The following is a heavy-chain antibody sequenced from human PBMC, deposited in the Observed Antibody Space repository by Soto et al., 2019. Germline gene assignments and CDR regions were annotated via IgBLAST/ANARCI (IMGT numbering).Heavy chain of an antibody. D-gene: IGHD3-22*01. CDR2: ISGSGDRT. CDR1: GITISNYP. J-gene: IGHJ4*02. CDR3: QKDDGGYTSTAPH. V-gene: IGHV3-23*01. Sequence: EVQLLESGGGLVQPGGSLRLSCAASGITISNYPMSWVRQAPGKGLDWGSGISGSGDRTYYADSAKGRFTISKDISRNSVSLQLDSLGVEDTAVYFCQKDDGGYTSTAPHWGQGTLVTVST.